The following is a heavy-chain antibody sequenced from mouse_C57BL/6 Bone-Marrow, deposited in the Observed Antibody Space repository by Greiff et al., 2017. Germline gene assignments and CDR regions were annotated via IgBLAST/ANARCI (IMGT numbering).Heavy chain of an antibody. Sequence: QVQLQQPGAELVRPGSSVKLSCKASGYTITSYWMHWVKQRPIQGLEWIGNIDPSDSETHYNQKFKDKAQLTVDKSSSTAFMQLSSLTSDDSAVYDCASSPYYDYYVGFAYWGQGTLVTVSA. CDR3: ASSPYYDYYVGFAY. V-gene: IGHV1-52*01. CDR1: GYTITSYW. J-gene: IGHJ3*01. CDR2: IDPSDSET. D-gene: IGHD2-4*01.